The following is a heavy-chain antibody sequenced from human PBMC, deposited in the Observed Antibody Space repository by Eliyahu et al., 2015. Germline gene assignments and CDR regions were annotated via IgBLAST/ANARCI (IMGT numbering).Heavy chain of an antibody. Sequence: RLQESGPGLVKPSETLSLTCXVSGGSIRGYFWSWIRQPPGKGLEYIGYLYSDGGRSNYIPSLRGRVTMSVDTSKSQISLNVTSVTAADSAVYYCARIAPGDETVFDIWGQGTLVTVSS. CDR2: LYSDGGRS. CDR1: GGSIRGYF. J-gene: IGHJ3*02. CDR3: ARIAPGDETVFDI. D-gene: IGHD2-21*01. V-gene: IGHV4-59*01.